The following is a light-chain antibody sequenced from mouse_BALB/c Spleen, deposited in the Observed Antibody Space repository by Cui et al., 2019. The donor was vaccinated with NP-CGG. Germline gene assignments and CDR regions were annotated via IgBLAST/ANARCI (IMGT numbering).Light chain of an antibody. CDR3: ALWYSNHWV. CDR2: GTN. CDR1: TGAVTTNNY. V-gene: IGLV1*01. Sequence: QDVVTQEPALTTSPGETVTHTCRSSTGAVTTNNYANWVQEKPDHLFTGLIGGTNNRVPGVPARFSGSLIGDKAALTITGAQTEDEAIYFCALWYSNHWVFGGGTKLTVL. J-gene: IGLJ1*01.